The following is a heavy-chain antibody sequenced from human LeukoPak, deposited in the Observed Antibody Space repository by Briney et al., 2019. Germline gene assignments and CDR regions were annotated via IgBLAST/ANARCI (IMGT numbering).Heavy chain of an antibody. D-gene: IGHD2-21*02. Sequence: SETLSLTCTVSGGSISSYYWSWIRQPPGKGLEWMGYIYYSGSTNYNPSLKSRITISVDTSKNQFSLKLSSVTAADTAVYYCASSGGDWGWFDPWGQGTLVTVSS. J-gene: IGHJ5*02. CDR2: IYYSGST. CDR3: ASSGGDWGWFDP. V-gene: IGHV4-59*01. CDR1: GGSISSYY.